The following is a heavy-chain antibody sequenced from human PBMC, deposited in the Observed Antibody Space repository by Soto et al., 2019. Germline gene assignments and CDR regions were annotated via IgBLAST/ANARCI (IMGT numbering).Heavy chain of an antibody. CDR3: ARDMVRGLYPEYFQH. V-gene: IGHV3-66*01. J-gene: IGHJ1*01. CDR2: IYAGGST. D-gene: IGHD3-10*01. CDR1: GFTVSSNY. Sequence: EVQLVESGGGLVQPGGSLRLSCAASGFTVSSNYMSWVRQAPGKGLEWVSVIYAGGSTYYADSVKGRFTISRDNSKNTLYLQMNSLRAEDTAVYYCARDMVRGLYPEYFQHWGQGTLVIVSS.